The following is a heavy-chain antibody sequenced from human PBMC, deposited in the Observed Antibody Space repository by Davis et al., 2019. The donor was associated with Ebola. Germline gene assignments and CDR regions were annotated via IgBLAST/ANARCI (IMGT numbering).Heavy chain of an antibody. CDR3: TTRLVNHFDH. CDR2: ISGSGAGT. CDR1: GFTFSSYA. D-gene: IGHD2-15*01. V-gene: IGHV3-23*01. J-gene: IGHJ4*02. Sequence: GESLKISCAASGFTFSSYAMTWVRQAPGKGLEWVSGISGSGAGTYYADSVKGRFTISRDDSRSTVFLQMNALRAEDTALYYCTTRLVNHFDHWGQGILVTVSS.